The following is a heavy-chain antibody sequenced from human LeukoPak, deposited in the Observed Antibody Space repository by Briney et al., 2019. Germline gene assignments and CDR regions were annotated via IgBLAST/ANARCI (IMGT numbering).Heavy chain of an antibody. CDR3: ARGYDYGDYFDY. Sequence: PSETLSLTCAVYGGSFSGYYWNWIRQPPGKGLEWIGEINHSGSTNYNPSLKSRVTISVDTSKNQFSLKLSSVTAADTAVYYCARGYDYGDYFDYWGQGTLVTVSS. CDR2: INHSGST. D-gene: IGHD4/OR15-4a*01. V-gene: IGHV4-34*01. J-gene: IGHJ4*02. CDR1: GGSFSGYY.